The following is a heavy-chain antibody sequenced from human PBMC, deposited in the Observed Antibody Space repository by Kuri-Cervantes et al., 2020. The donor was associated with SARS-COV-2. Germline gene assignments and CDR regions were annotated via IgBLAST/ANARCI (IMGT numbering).Heavy chain of an antibody. V-gene: IGHV1-46*01. J-gene: IGHJ4*02. Sequence: ASVKVSCKASGYTFTSYYMHWVRQAPGQGLEWMGIINPSGGSTSYAQKFQGRVTMTRDTSTSTVYMELSSLRSEDTAVYYCARDHRIAAAGTSVLYWGQGTLVTVSS. CDR2: INPSGGST. CDR1: GYTFTSYY. D-gene: IGHD6-13*01. CDR3: ARDHRIAAAGTSVLY.